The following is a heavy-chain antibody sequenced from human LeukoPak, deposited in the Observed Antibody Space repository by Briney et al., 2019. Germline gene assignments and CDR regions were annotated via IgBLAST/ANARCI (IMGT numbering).Heavy chain of an antibody. CDR3: ARDRRREAGAPGAHDAFDI. D-gene: IGHD3-10*01. CDR1: GGSISSGSYY. J-gene: IGHJ3*02. CDR2: IYTSGST. V-gene: IGHV4-61*02. Sequence: SETLSLTCTVSGGSISSGSYYWSWIRQPAGKGLEWIGRIYTSGSTNYNPSLKSRVTISVDTSKNQFSLKLSSVTAADTAVYYCARDRRREAGAPGAHDAFDIWGQGTMVTVSS.